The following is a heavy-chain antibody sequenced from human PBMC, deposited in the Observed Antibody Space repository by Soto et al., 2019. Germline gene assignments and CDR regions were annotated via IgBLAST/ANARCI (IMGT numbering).Heavy chain of an antibody. Sequence: QVRLVQSGAEVKKPGASVKISCETSGYTFTKFHLHWVRQAPGQALEWMGRINPTGGTVHYAQHFQGRAAVSTDTATSPVHMQLRRLGCDDTAVYYSATEGDPRLYAASVFGYWGQGTLLSLSS. D-gene: IGHD3-16*01. CDR2: INPTGGTV. J-gene: IGHJ4*02. V-gene: IGHV1-46*01. CDR1: GYTFTKFH. CDR3: ATEGDPRLYAASVFGY.